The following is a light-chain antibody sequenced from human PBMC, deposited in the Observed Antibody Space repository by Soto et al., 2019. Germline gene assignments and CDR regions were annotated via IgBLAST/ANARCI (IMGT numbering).Light chain of an antibody. CDR3: QQYYTSPPT. J-gene: IGKJ1*01. CDR1: QSILYSSNNRNY. V-gene: IGKV4-1*01. Sequence: DIVMTQSPDSLAVSLGERATINCKSSQSILYSSNNRNYLAWYQQKPGQPPKLLIYWASTREFGVPDRFSGSGSGTDFTLTSSSLQAEDVAVYFCQQYYTSPPTFGQGTKVEI. CDR2: WAS.